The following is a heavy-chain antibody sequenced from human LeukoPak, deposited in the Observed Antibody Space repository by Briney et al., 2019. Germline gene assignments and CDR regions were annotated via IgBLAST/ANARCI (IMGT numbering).Heavy chain of an antibody. Sequence: GGSLRLSCAASGFTFSSYAMSWVRQAPGKGLEWVSVIIGSGGTTYYADSVKGQFTISRDNSKNTLYLQMNSLRAEDTAVYYCAKIVSSLGSGRGGWFDPWGQGTLVTVSS. V-gene: IGHV3-23*01. J-gene: IGHJ5*02. D-gene: IGHD3-10*01. CDR1: GFTFSSYA. CDR3: AKIVSSLGSGRGGWFDP. CDR2: IIGSGGTT.